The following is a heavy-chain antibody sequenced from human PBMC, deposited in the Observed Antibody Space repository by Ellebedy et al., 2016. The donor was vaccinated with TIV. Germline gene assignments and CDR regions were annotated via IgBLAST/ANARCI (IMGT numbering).Heavy chain of an antibody. CDR1: GGSISSYY. CDR2: IYTSGST. J-gene: IGHJ4*02. CDR3: ARGYYGSGSYSPFDY. D-gene: IGHD3-10*01. Sequence: SETLSLXXTVSGGSISSYYWSWIRQPAGKGLEWIGRIYTSGSTNYNPSLKSRVTMSVDTSKNQFSLKLSSVTAADTAVYYCARGYYGSGSYSPFDYWGQGTLVTVSS. V-gene: IGHV4-4*07.